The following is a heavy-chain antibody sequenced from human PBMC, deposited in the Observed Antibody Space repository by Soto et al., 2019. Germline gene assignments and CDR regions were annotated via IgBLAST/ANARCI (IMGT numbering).Heavy chain of an antibody. D-gene: IGHD6-19*01. CDR3: AYSSGWYYYGMDV. V-gene: IGHV1-69*13. J-gene: IGHJ6*02. CDR2: IIPIFGTA. Sequence: ASVKVSCKASGGAFSSYAISWVRQAPGQGLEWMGGIIPIFGTANYAQKFQGRVTITADESTSTAYMELSSLRSEDTAVYYCAYSSGWYYYGMDVWGQGTTVTVSS. CDR1: GGAFSSYA.